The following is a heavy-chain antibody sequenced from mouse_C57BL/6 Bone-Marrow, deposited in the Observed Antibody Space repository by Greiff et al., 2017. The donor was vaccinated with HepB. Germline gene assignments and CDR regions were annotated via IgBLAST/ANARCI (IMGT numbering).Heavy chain of an antibody. D-gene: IGHD1-1*01. V-gene: IGHV1-59*01. J-gene: IGHJ3*01. CDR3: ARSRYYYGRGAY. Sequence: QVQLQQPGAELVRPGTSVKLSCKASGYTFTSYWMHWVKQRPGQGLEWIGVIDPSDSYTNYNQKFKGKATLTVDTSSSTAYMQLSSLTSEDSAVYYCARSRYYYGRGAYWGQGTLVTVSA. CDR2: IDPSDSYT. CDR1: GYTFTSYW.